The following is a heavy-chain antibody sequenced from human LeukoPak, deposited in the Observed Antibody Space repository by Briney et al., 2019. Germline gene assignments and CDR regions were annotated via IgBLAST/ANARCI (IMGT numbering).Heavy chain of an antibody. V-gene: IGHV1-69*05. CDR2: IIPIFGTA. D-gene: IGHD6-6*01. CDR3: ARGGIAARLFDY. CDR1: GGTFSSYA. J-gene: IGHJ4*02. Sequence: GASVKVSCKASGGTFSSYAISWVRQAPGQGLEWMGGIIPIFGTANYAQKFQGRVTITTDESTSTAYMELSSLRSEDTAVYYCARGGIAARLFDYWGQGTLVTVSS.